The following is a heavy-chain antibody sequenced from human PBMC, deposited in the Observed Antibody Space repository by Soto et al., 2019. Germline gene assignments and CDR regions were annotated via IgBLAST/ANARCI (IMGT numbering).Heavy chain of an antibody. D-gene: IGHD3-10*01. Sequence: GESLKISCKGSGYSFTSYWIGWVRQMPGEGLEWMGIIYPGDSDTRYSPSLQGRVTISADKSISTAYLQWSSLKASDTAMYYCARSGTMVRGYYYYGMDVWGQGTTVTVSS. J-gene: IGHJ6*02. CDR3: ARSGTMVRGYYYYGMDV. CDR2: IYPGDSDT. V-gene: IGHV5-51*01. CDR1: GYSFTSYW.